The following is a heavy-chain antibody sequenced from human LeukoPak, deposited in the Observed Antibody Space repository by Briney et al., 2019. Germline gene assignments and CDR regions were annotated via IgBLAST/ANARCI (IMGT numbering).Heavy chain of an antibody. V-gene: IGHV4-59*08. CDR2: IYYSGST. D-gene: IGHD3-22*01. CDR1: GGSLSSYY. J-gene: IGHJ4*02. Sequence: SETLSLTCTVSGGSLSSYYWNWIRQPPGKGLEWIGYIYYSGSTNYSPSLKSRVTISVDMSKNQFSLKLSSVTAADTAVYYCARLSYDRSGYWPDYFDYWGQGTLVTVSS. CDR3: ARLSYDRSGYWPDYFDY.